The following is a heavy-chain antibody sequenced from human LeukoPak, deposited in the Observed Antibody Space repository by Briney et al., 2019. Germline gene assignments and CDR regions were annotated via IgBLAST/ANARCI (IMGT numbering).Heavy chain of an antibody. CDR1: GFAFSSYA. CDR2: ISGSGGST. J-gene: IGHJ4*02. D-gene: IGHD6-13*01. CDR3: AKDRGRLGAGFDY. V-gene: IGHV3-23*01. Sequence: GGSLRLSCAASGFAFSSYAMSWVRQAPGKGLEWVSAISGSGGSTYYADSVKGRFTISRDNSKNTLYLQMNSLRAEDTAVYYCAKDRGRLGAGFDYWGQGTLVTVSS.